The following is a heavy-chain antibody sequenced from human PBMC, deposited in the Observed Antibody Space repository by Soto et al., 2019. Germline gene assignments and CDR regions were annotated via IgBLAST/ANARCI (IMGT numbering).Heavy chain of an antibody. CDR2: ISSSSSYI. CDR1: GFTFSSYS. D-gene: IGHD2-8*02. Sequence: PGGSLRLSCAASGFTFSSYSMNWVRQAPGKGLEWVSSISSSSSYIYYADSVKGRFTISRDNAKNSLYLQMNSLRAEDTAVYYCARAPLLAITPPLHYLGQATLVTAPQ. V-gene: IGHV3-21*01. CDR3: ARAPLLAITPPLHY. J-gene: IGHJ4*02.